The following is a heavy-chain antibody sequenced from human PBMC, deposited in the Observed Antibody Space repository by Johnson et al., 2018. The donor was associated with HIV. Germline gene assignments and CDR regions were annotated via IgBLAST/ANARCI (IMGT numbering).Heavy chain of an antibody. J-gene: IGHJ3*02. Sequence: QVQLVESGGGLVKPGGSLRLSCAASGFTFSDYYMSWIRQAPGKGLEWVSYISSSGSTIYYADSVKGRFTISRDISKNTLYLEMNIMRAEDTAVYYCVRGWHTSGRCDVFDIWGQGTTVIVSS. D-gene: IGHD6-19*01. CDR2: ISSSGSTI. CDR1: GFTFSDYY. CDR3: VRGWHTSGRCDVFDI. V-gene: IGHV3-11*04.